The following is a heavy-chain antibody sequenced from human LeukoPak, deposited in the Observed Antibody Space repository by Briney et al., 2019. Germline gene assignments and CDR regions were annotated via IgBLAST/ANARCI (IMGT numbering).Heavy chain of an antibody. Sequence: GASVKVSCKASGYIFTGYYMHWVRQAPGQGLEWMGWINPNSGGTNYAQKFQGRVTMTRDTSISTAYMELSRLRSDDTAVYYCARERDGYNFAFDIWGQGTMVTVSS. J-gene: IGHJ3*02. V-gene: IGHV1-2*02. D-gene: IGHD5-24*01. CDR3: ARERDGYNFAFDI. CDR1: GYIFTGYY. CDR2: INPNSGGT.